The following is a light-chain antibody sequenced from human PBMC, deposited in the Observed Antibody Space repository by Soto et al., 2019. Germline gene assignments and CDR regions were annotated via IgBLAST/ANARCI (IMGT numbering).Light chain of an antibody. Sequence: QSALTQPASVSGSPVPAITISCTGTSSDIGFYNYVSWYQQHPGNAPRLIIFEVAKRPSGVSSRFSGSKSGNTASLTISGLQAEDEADYHCSSYTNPSPLYVFGTGTKVTVL. CDR2: EVA. J-gene: IGLJ1*01. CDR1: SSDIGFYNY. V-gene: IGLV2-14*01. CDR3: SSYTNPSPLYV.